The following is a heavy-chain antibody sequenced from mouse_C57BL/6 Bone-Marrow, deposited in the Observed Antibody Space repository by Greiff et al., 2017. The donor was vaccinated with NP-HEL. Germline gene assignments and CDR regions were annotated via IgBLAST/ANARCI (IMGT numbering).Heavy chain of an antibody. CDR3: AREGYGIYDGYYLAY. J-gene: IGHJ3*01. Sequence: DVMLVESGGDLVKPGGSLKLSCAASGFTFSSYGMSWVRQTPDKRLEWVATISIGGSYTYYPDSVKGRFTISRDNAKNTLYLQMSSLKSEDTAMYYCAREGYGIYDGYYLAYWGQGTLVTVSA. CDR1: GFTFSSYG. CDR2: ISIGGSYT. D-gene: IGHD2-3*01. V-gene: IGHV5-6*02.